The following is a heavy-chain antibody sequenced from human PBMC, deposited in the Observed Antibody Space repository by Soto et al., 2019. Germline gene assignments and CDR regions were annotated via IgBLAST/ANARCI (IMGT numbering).Heavy chain of an antibody. V-gene: IGHV3-23*01. D-gene: IGHD2-2*01. CDR1: GFTFNSYT. J-gene: IGHJ4*02. CDR3: ATDFVPSDY. Sequence: GGSLRLSCAASGFTFNSYTMTWVRQAPGKGLEWVSAISGSGSSTYYSDSVKGRFTISRDNSKNTLYLQMNSLRAEDTAVYYCATDFVPSDYWGQGTLVTVSS. CDR2: ISGSGSST.